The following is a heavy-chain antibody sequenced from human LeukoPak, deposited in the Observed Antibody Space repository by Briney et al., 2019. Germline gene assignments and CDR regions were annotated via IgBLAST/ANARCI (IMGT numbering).Heavy chain of an antibody. V-gene: IGHV3-23*01. CDR3: AKAPIALWFGELYFDY. CDR2: ISGSGGST. CDR1: GFTFSSYA. Sequence: GGSLRLSCAASGFTFSSYAMSWVRQAPGKGLEWVSAISGSGGSTYYADSVKGRFTISRDNSKNTLYLQMNSLRAEDTAVYYCAKAPIALWFGELYFDYWGQGTLVTVSS. J-gene: IGHJ4*02. D-gene: IGHD3-10*01.